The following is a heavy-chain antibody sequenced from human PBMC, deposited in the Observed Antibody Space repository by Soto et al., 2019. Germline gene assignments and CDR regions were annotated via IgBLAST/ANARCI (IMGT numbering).Heavy chain of an antibody. CDR2: INPATGNT. Sequence: ASVKVSCKASGYSFSIYAIHWVRQAPGQGLEWMGWINPATGNTEYSDKFQDRVTFTRDTSATTAYMELRGLRSEDTAVYYCARRYKSAGWLEPWGQGTLVTVSS. V-gene: IGHV1-3*01. D-gene: IGHD1-1*01. CDR1: GYSFSIYA. CDR3: ARRYKSAGWLEP. J-gene: IGHJ5*02.